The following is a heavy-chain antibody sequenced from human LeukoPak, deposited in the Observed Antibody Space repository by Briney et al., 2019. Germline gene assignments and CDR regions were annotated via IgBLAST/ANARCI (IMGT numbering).Heavy chain of an antibody. D-gene: IGHD6-13*01. CDR3: AKTHDRYSSSWSFDY. J-gene: IGHJ4*02. CDR2: ISGSAGST. V-gene: IGHV3-23*01. CDR1: GFTFSSYG. Sequence: GGSLRLSCAASGFTFSSYGMCWVRQAPGKGLEWVSAISGSAGSTYYADSVKGRFTISRDNSKNTLYLQMNSLRAEDTAVYYCAKTHDRYSSSWSFDYWGQGTLVTVSS.